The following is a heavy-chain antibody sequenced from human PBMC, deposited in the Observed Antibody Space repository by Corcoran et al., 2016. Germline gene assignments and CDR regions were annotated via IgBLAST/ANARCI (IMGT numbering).Heavy chain of an antibody. J-gene: IGHJ6*02. CDR1: GFTFSSYS. Sequence: EVQLVESGGGLVQPGGSLRLSCAASGFTFSSYSMNWVRQAPGKGLEWVSYISSSSSTIYYADSVKGRFTISRDNAKNSLYLQMNSLRAEDTAVYYCARDRGYGDYVLYYYYGMDVWGQGTTVTGSS. CDR2: ISSSSSTI. V-gene: IGHV3-48*04. D-gene: IGHD4-17*01. CDR3: ARDRGYGDYVLYYYYGMDV.